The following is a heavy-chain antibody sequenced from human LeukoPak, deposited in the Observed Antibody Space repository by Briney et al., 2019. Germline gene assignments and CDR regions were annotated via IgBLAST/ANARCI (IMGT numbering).Heavy chain of an antibody. CDR1: GYTFTGYY. D-gene: IGHD3-3*01. Sequence: ASVKVSCKASGYTFTGYYMHWVRQAPGQGLEWMGWINPNSGGTNYAQKFQGRVTMTRDTSISTAYMELSRLRSDDTAVYYCARDPRYDFWSGYYHYYYMDVWGKGTTVTVSS. CDR2: INPNSGGT. CDR3: ARDPRYDFWSGYYHYYYMDV. J-gene: IGHJ6*03. V-gene: IGHV1-2*02.